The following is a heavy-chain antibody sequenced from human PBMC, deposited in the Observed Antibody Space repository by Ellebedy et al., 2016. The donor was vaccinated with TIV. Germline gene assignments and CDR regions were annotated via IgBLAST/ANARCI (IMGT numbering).Heavy chain of an antibody. CDR1: GFTFSSYG. CDR3: AREALDYGDYGVCYFDY. J-gene: IGHJ4*02. CDR2: ISYDGSNK. D-gene: IGHD4-17*01. Sequence: GESLKISCAASGFTFSSYGMHWVRQAPGKGLEWVAVISYDGSNKYYADSVKGRFTISRDNSKNTLYLQMNSLRAEDTAVYYCAREALDYGDYGVCYFDYWGQGTLVTVSS. V-gene: IGHV3-30*03.